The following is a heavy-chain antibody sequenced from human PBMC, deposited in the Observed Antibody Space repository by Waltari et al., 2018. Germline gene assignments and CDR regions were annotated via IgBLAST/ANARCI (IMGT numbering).Heavy chain of an antibody. V-gene: IGHV1-69*01. CDR3: ARNTNYYDGSGHYVFDY. Sequence: QVQLVQSGAEVKKPGSSVTVSCKASGGTFSSYAIRWVRQAPGQGLEWMGGIIPILGTANYAQKFQGRVTITADESTSTAYMELSSLRSEDTAVYYCARNTNYYDGSGHYVFDYWGQGTLVTVSS. J-gene: IGHJ4*02. CDR1: GGTFSSYA. D-gene: IGHD3-22*01. CDR2: IIPILGTA.